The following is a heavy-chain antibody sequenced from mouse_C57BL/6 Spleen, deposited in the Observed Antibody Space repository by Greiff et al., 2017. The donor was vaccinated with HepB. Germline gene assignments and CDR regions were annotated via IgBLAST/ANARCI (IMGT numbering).Heavy chain of an antibody. D-gene: IGHD2-4*01. J-gene: IGHJ3*01. CDR3: ARDYDEGGFAY. V-gene: IGHV1-64*01. CDR1: GYNFTSYW. CDR2: IHPNSGST. Sequence: VQLQQPGAELVKPGASVKLSCKASGYNFTSYWMHWVKQRPGQGLEWIGMIHPNSGSTNYNEKFKSKATLTVDKSSSTAYMQLSSLTSEDSAVYYCARDYDEGGFAYWGQGTLVTVSS.